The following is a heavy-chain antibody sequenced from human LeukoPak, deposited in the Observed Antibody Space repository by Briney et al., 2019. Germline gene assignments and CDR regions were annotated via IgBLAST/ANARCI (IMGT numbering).Heavy chain of an antibody. J-gene: IGHJ4*02. V-gene: IGHV3-23*01. CDR2: ISVSGDNT. D-gene: IGHD1-26*01. Sequence: GGSLRLSCAASGFTFSSYAMSWVRQAPGKGLEWVSGISVSGDNTYYTDSVKGRFTISRDNSKNTLYLQMNSLRAEDTAVYYCAKGGAVGTMEFFDYWGQGTLVTVSS. CDR1: GFTFSSYA. CDR3: AKGGAVGTMEFFDY.